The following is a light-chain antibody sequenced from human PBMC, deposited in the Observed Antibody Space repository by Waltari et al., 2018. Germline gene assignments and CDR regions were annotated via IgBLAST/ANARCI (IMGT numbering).Light chain of an antibody. Sequence: NFLLTPPQSLSGSPGTTVTISCPPHIGRIAGYYVQWYQQRPGHFPTIEIFEDNQRPSGVPDRFSGSIDRSSNSASLTISGLKTEDEADYYCHSFDSSNQVFGGGTKLTVL. J-gene: IGLJ2*01. V-gene: IGLV6-57*01. CDR3: HSFDSSNQV. CDR2: EDN. CDR1: IGRIAGYY.